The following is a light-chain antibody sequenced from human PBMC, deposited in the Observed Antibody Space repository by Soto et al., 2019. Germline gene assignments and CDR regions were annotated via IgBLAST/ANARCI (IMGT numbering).Light chain of an antibody. CDR1: QSISSW. CDR2: KAS. V-gene: IGKV1-5*03. CDR3: QQYNSYLCT. J-gene: IGKJ1*01. Sequence: DIQMTQSPSTLSASVGDRDTITCRASQSISSWLAWYQQKPGKAPKLLIYKASSLESGVPSRFSGSGSGTEFTLTISSLQPDDFATYYCQQYNSYLCTFGQGTKVEIK.